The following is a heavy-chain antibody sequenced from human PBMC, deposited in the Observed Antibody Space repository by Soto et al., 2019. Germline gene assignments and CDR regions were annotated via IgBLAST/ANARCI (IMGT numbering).Heavy chain of an antibody. Sequence: QVQLVESGGGVVQPGRSLRLSCAASGSTFSNYAMHWVRQAPGKGLEWVAVISHDGSKEYYADSVKGRFSISRDNSKNTLDLQMNSLRDEDTAVYYCAKSRRSGDTCYASADYWGQGSLVTVSS. CDR3: AKSRRSGDTCYASADY. J-gene: IGHJ4*02. CDR2: ISHDGSKE. CDR1: GSTFSNYA. V-gene: IGHV3-30*18. D-gene: IGHD2-15*01.